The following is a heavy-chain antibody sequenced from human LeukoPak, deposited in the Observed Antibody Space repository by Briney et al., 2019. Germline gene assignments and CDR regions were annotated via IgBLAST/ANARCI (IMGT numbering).Heavy chain of an antibody. Sequence: PGGSLRLSCAASGFTFSSYGMHWVRQAPGKGLEWVAFAHYDGSNKYYADSVKGRFTISRDNPRSTLSLHMNSLRAEDTAVYYCAKGGNPGQWLARLSCFDYWGQGTLVTVSS. CDR1: GFTFSSYG. CDR2: AHYDGSNK. D-gene: IGHD6-19*01. V-gene: IGHV3-30*02. J-gene: IGHJ4*02. CDR3: AKGGNPGQWLARLSCFDY.